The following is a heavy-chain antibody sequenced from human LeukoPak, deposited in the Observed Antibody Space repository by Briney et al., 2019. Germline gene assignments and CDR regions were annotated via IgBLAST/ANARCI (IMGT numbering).Heavy chain of an antibody. Sequence: PGGSLRLSCAASGFTFSSHWMHWVRQAPGKGLVWVSRIDAEGSGTTYVDSVEGRFTISRDNAKSTLYLQMYSLRAEDTAVYYCARGSGEGATDYWGQGTLVTVSS. CDR2: IDAEGSGT. CDR1: GFTFSSHW. D-gene: IGHD1-26*01. V-gene: IGHV3-74*01. J-gene: IGHJ4*02. CDR3: ARGSGEGATDY.